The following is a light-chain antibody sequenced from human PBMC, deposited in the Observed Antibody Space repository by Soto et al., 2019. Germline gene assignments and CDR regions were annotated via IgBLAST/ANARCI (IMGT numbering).Light chain of an antibody. Sequence: DIQKTQSPSSLSASVGDRVTITCRASQSISNYLNWYQQKPGKAPKLLIFAASSLQFGVPSRFSGSGSGTDFTLTISSLQPEDFATYYCQQSYSTPQTFGQGTRVEIK. CDR2: AAS. J-gene: IGKJ1*01. CDR3: QQSYSTPQT. V-gene: IGKV1-39*01. CDR1: QSISNY.